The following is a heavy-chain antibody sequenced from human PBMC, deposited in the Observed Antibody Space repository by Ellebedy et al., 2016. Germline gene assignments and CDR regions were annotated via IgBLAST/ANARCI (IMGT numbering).Heavy chain of an antibody. Sequence: ASVKVSXKASRYTFTSYAMHWVRQAPGQRLEWMGWINAGNGNTKYSQKFQGRVTITRDTSASTAYMEVSSLRSEDTAVYYCARVPVAGNWFDPWGQGTLVTVSS. CDR2: INAGNGNT. CDR1: RYTFTSYA. V-gene: IGHV1-3*01. D-gene: IGHD6-19*01. J-gene: IGHJ5*02. CDR3: ARVPVAGNWFDP.